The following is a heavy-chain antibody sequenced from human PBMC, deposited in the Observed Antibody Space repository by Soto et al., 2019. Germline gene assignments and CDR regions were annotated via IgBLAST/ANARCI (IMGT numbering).Heavy chain of an antibody. CDR2: IKEDGSEI. CDR3: ARDIGFDYVN. D-gene: IGHD3-16*01. Sequence: VVSLRLSCAVSGFNVMSYWMSWVRQAPGKGLEWVASIKEDGSEIYYLHSVRGRFSISRDSAGNALHLTMNYLSAEDTGVYFCARDIGFDYVNWGQGTLVTVSS. V-gene: IGHV3-7*01. CDR1: GFNVMSYW. J-gene: IGHJ4*02.